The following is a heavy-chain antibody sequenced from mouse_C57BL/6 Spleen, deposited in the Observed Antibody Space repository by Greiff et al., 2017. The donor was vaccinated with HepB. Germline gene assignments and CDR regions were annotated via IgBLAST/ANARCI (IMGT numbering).Heavy chain of an antibody. Sequence: VQLKESGGGLVKPGGSLKLSCAASGFTFSDYGMHWVRQAPEKGLEWVAYISSGSSTIYYADTVKGRFTISRDNAKNTLFLQMTSLRSEDTAMYYCARPGSRGYYAMDYWGQGTSVTVSS. V-gene: IGHV5-17*01. D-gene: IGHD1-1*01. J-gene: IGHJ4*01. CDR3: ARPGSRGYYAMDY. CDR1: GFTFSDYG. CDR2: ISSGSSTI.